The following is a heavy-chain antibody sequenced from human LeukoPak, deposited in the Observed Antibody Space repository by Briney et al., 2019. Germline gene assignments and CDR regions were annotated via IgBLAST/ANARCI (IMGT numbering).Heavy chain of an antibody. V-gene: IGHV3-7*01. J-gene: IGHJ6*03. CDR3: ARADNWNRDRAYYMDV. Sequence: GGSLRLSCAASGFTFSSYWMSWVRQAPGKGLEWVANIKQDGSEKYYVDSVKGRFTISRDNAKNSLYLQMNSLRAEDTAVYYCARADNWNRDRAYYMDVWGKGTTVTVSS. CDR2: IKQDGSEK. CDR1: GFTFSSYW. D-gene: IGHD1-20*01.